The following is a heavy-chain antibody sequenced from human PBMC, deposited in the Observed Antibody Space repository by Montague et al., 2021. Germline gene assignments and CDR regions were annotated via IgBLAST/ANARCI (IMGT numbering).Heavy chain of an antibody. CDR2: ISYDGSNK. D-gene: IGHD6-19*01. V-gene: IGHV3-30-3*01. CDR3: ARSLTSGLLAEYFQH. J-gene: IGHJ1*01. Sequence: SLRLSWAASGFTFSSYAMRWVRQAPGKGLEWVAVISYDGSNKYYADSVKGRFTISRDNSKNTLYLQMNSLRAEDTAVYYCARSLTSGLLAEYFQHWGQGTLVTVSS. CDR1: GFTFSSYA.